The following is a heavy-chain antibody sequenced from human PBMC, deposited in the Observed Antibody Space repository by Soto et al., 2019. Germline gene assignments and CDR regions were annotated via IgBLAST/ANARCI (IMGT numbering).Heavy chain of an antibody. J-gene: IGHJ4*02. CDR3: ARFSSSWYAIDY. D-gene: IGHD6-13*01. V-gene: IGHV3-33*01. CDR1: GFTFSSYG. Sequence: QVQLVESGGGVVQPGRSLRLSCAASGFTFSSYGMQWVRQAPGKGLEWVAVIWYDGSNKYYADSVKGRFTISRDNSKNTLYLQMNSLRAEDTAVYYCARFSSSWYAIDYWGQGTLVTVSS. CDR2: IWYDGSNK.